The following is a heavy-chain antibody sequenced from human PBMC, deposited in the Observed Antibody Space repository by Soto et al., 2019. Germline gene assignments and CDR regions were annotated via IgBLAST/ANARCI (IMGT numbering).Heavy chain of an antibody. CDR1: GLTFSNYA. Sequence: LRLSCATSGLTFSNYAMSWVRQAPGGGLEWVSSMSGSSSTTYYADSVKGRFTISRDRSKNTLYLQMSSLRAEDTALYYCAKNQERELPRVIDFWGQGTLVTVSS. CDR3: AKNQERELPRVIDF. V-gene: IGHV3-23*01. J-gene: IGHJ4*02. D-gene: IGHD1-7*01. CDR2: MSGSSSTT.